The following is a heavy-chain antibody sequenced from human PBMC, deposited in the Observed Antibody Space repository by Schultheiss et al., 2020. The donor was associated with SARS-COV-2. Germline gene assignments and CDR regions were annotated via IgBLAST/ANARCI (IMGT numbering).Heavy chain of an antibody. D-gene: IGHD2-15*01. CDR3: ARSSKKRAAGSFDY. CDR1: GGSISSYY. Sequence: SETLSLTCTVSGGSISSYYWSWIRQPPGKGLEWIGYIYYSGSTNYNPSLKSRVTISVDTSKNQFSLKLSSVTAADTALYYCARSSKKRAAGSFDYWGQGTLVTVSS. J-gene: IGHJ4*02. CDR2: IYYSGST. V-gene: IGHV4-59*01.